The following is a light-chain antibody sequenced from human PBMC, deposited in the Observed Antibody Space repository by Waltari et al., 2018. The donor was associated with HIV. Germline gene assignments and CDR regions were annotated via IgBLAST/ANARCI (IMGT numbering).Light chain of an antibody. CDR1: RTVLYNRNY. V-gene: IGKV4-1*01. CDR3: QQYYTLRST. CDR2: WAS. J-gene: IGKJ4*01. Sequence: DIIMTQSPDSLAVSLGARATVTCTSSRTVLYNRNYLAWYQQKPGQAPKVLIYWASTRAFGVPDRFSGSGSGTDFSLNISRVQADDVAIYYCQQYYTLRSTFGGGTKIEI.